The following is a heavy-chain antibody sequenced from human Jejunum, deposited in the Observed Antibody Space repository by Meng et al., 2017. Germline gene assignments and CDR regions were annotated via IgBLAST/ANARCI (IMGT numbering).Heavy chain of an antibody. CDR3: AKHGGYYQHY. V-gene: IGHV4-4*02. J-gene: IGHJ4*02. CDR2: IDHRGSP. CDR1: GDSITTNTS. D-gene: IGHD3-22*01. Sequence: QLEQQGAGPGLVRPSGTLSLTCTGSGDSITTNTSWSWVRQSPEKGLEWIGQIDHRGSPYYNPSLKSRVTMSVDKSKSQVSLQLTSVTAADTAVYYCAKHGGYYQHYWGQGTLVTVSS.